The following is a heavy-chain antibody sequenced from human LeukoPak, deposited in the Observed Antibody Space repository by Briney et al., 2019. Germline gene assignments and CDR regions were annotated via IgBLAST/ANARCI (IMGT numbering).Heavy chain of an antibody. D-gene: IGHD3-10*01. J-gene: IGHJ6*03. Sequence: GESLKISCKGSGVTFTNYWIGWVRQLPGKGLEWMGIIYPGDSETRYSPSFQGQVTMSVDKSINTAYLHRGSLKASDTAMYYCARHYYYGSGPGRAYYYYYYMDVWGKWTTVTVSS. V-gene: IGHV5-51*01. CDR1: GVTFTNYW. CDR2: IYPGDSET. CDR3: ARHYYYGSGPGRAYYYYYYMDV.